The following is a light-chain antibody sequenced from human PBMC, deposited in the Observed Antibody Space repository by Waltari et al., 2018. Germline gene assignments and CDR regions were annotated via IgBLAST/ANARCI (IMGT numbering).Light chain of an antibody. CDR1: QHIGRY. CDR2: EAS. Sequence: EIVLTQSPGTLSLSPGERATLSCRASQHIGRYLVWYQQKPGQATRLLIYEASRRATGIPDRFSVSGSGTDFSRTISRLEPEDFAVYYCQNHERLPATFGQGTKVEIK. V-gene: IGKV3-20*01. CDR3: QNHERLPAT. J-gene: IGKJ1*01.